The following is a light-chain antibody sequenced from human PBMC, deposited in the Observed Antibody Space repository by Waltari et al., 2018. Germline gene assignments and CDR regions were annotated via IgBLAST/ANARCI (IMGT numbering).Light chain of an antibody. CDR3: QQYNTFSGS. CDR2: EVS. J-gene: IGKJ1*01. CDR1: QTVNNW. Sequence: DIQMTQSPSTLSASIGDKVTITCRASQTVNNWLAWYQLEPGKAPKLLIYEVSTLDSGVPSRFSGSGSATEFTLTIASLQPDDFATYYCQQYNTFSGSFGQGTKVEVK. V-gene: IGKV1-5*03.